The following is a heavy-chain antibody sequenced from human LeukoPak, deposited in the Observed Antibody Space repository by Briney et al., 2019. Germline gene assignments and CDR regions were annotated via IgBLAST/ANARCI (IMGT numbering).Heavy chain of an antibody. Sequence: GGSLRLSCAASGFTFSSYAMHWVRQAPGKGLEWVAVISYDGSNKYYADSVKGRFTISRDNSKNTLYLQMNSPRAEDTAVYYCARARDIAAAGGYWGQGTLVTVSS. CDR2: ISYDGSNK. CDR3: ARARDIAAAGGY. CDR1: GFTFSSYA. J-gene: IGHJ4*02. D-gene: IGHD6-13*01. V-gene: IGHV3-30*01.